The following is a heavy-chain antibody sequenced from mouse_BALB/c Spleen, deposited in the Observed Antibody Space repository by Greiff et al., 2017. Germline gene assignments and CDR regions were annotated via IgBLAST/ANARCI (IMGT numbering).Heavy chain of an antibody. J-gene: IGHJ2*01. Sequence: EVMLVESGGGLVQPGGSRKLSCAASGFTFSSFGMHWVRQAPEKGLEWVAYISSGSSTIYYADTVKGRFTISRDNPKNTLFLQMTSLRSEDTAMYYCARGDGNYVPFDYWGQGTTLTVSS. CDR2: ISSGSSTI. D-gene: IGHD2-1*01. CDR1: GFTFSSFG. V-gene: IGHV5-17*02. CDR3: ARGDGNYVPFDY.